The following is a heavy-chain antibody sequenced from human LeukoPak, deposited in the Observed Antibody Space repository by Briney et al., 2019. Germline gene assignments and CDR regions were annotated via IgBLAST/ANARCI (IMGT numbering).Heavy chain of an antibody. D-gene: IGHD6-13*01. J-gene: IGHJ5*02. CDR1: GGSFSGHY. V-gene: IGHV4-34*11. CDR2: IYSSGNT. CDR3: ARGMSAAYDYNWFDP. Sequence: SSETLSLTCAVYGGSFSGHYWSWIRQPPGKGLEWIGNIYSSGNTYYNAPLKSRVTIYIDTSKNQFSLNLSSVTAADTAIYFCARGMSAAYDYNWFDPWGQGTLVTVSS.